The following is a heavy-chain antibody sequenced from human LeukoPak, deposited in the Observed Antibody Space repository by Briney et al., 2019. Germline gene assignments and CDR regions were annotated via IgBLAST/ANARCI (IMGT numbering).Heavy chain of an antibody. CDR3: TQEYSWVYFDY. D-gene: IGHD5-18*01. CDR2: IKSKTDGGTT. CDR1: GFTFSNAW. J-gene: IGHJ4*02. V-gene: IGHV3-15*01. Sequence: PGGSLRLSCAASGFTFSNAWMSWVRQAPGKGLEWVGRIKSKTDGGTTDYAAPVKGRFTISRDDSKNTLYLQMNSLKTEDTAVYYCTQEYSWVYFDYWGQGTLVTVSS.